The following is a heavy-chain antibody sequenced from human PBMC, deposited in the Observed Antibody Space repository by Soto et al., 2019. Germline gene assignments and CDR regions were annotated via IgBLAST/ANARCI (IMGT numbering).Heavy chain of an antibody. V-gene: IGHV3-21*01. D-gene: IGHD3-3*01. Sequence: GGSLRLSCAASGFTFSSYSMNWVRQAPGKGLEWVSSISSSSSYIYYADSVKGRFTISRDNAKNSLYLQMNSLRAEDTAVYYCARILRFRATGAFDIWGQGTMVTV. CDR3: ARILRFRATGAFDI. J-gene: IGHJ3*02. CDR2: ISSSSSYI. CDR1: GFTFSSYS.